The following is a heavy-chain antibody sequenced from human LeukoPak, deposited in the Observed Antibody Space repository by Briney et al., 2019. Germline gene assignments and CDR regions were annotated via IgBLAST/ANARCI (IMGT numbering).Heavy chain of an antibody. CDR3: ARDFPPHDQGSGYYYPRWFDP. D-gene: IGHD3-22*01. J-gene: IGHJ5*02. V-gene: IGHV4-61*02. Sequence: SQTLSLTCTVSGGSISSGGHYWSWIRQPAGKGLEYLGRISSTGSTNYNPSLRSRVTISADTSKNHFSLKLTSVTAADTAVYYCARDFPPHDQGSGYYYPRWFDPWGQGTLVTVSS. CDR1: GGSISSGGHY. CDR2: ISSTGST.